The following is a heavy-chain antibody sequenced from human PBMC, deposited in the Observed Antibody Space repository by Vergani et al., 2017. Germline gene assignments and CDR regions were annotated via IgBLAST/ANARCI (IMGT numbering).Heavy chain of an antibody. V-gene: IGHV1-18*01. D-gene: IGHD6-6*01. J-gene: IGHJ5*02. CDR2: TSAYNGNT. Sequence: QVQMVQSGAEVKKPGASVKVSCKASGYTFTSYGISWVRQAPGQGLEWMGWTSAYNGNTNYAQKLQGRVTMTTDTSPSTAYMKLRSLRSDDTAVYYCARDGRRIAARPDLGYPWGQGTLVTVSS. CDR3: ARDGRRIAARPDLGYP. CDR1: GYTFTSYG.